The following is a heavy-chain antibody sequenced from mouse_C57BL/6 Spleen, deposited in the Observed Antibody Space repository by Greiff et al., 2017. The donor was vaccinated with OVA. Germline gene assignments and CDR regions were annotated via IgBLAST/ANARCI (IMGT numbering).Heavy chain of an antibody. D-gene: IGHD2-4*01. V-gene: IGHV5-6*01. CDR1: GFTFSSYG. CDR2: ISSGGSYT. J-gene: IGHJ2*01. Sequence: EVKVVESGGDLVKPGGSLKLSCAASGFTFSSYGMSWVRQTPDKRLEWVATISSGGSYTYYPDSVKGRFTISRDNAKNTLYLQMSSLKSEDTAMYYCARHLYDYDAYYFDYWGQGTTLTVSS. CDR3: ARHLYDYDAYYFDY.